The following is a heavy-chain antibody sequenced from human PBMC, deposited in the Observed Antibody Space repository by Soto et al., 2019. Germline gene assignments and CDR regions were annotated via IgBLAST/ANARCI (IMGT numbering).Heavy chain of an antibody. CDR2: IYYSGST. CDR3: ARSGRGYSYGYFDY. CDR1: GGSISSYY. Sequence: SETLSLTCTVSGGSISSYYWSWIRQPPGKGLEWIGYIYYSGSTNYNPSLKSRVTISVDTSKNQLSLKLSSVTAADTAVYYCARSGRGYSYGYFDYWGQGTLVTVSS. V-gene: IGHV4-59*01. J-gene: IGHJ4*02. D-gene: IGHD5-18*01.